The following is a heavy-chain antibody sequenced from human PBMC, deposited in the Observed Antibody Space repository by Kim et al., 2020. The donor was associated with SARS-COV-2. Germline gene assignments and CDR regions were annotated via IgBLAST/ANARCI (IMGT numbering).Heavy chain of an antibody. CDR2: INHSGST. Sequence: SETLSLTCAVYGGSFSGYYWSWIRQPPGKGLEWIGEINHSGSTKYNPSLQSRVTISVDTSKNQFSLKLNSVTAADTAVYYCARERGTIFGVVIINDAFDIWGQGTMVTVSS. D-gene: IGHD3-3*01. CDR1: GGSFSGYY. J-gene: IGHJ3*02. CDR3: ARERGTIFGVVIINDAFDI. V-gene: IGHV4-34*01.